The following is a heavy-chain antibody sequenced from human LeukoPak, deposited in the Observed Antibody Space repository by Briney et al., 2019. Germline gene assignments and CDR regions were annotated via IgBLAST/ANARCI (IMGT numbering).Heavy chain of an antibody. Sequence: GGSLRLSCAASGFTFSSYSMNWVRQAPGKGLEWVSSSSSSSSYIYYADSVKGRFTISRDNAKNSLYPQMNSLRAEDTAVYYCARDQADTAMVPPYFDYWGQGTLVTVSS. J-gene: IGHJ4*02. V-gene: IGHV3-21*01. CDR3: ARDQADTAMVPPYFDY. CDR2: SSSSSSYI. CDR1: GFTFSSYS. D-gene: IGHD5-18*01.